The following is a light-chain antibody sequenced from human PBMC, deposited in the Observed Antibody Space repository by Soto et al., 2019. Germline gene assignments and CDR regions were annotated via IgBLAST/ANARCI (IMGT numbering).Light chain of an antibody. J-gene: IGLJ1*01. CDR2: GNS. CDR3: QSYDSSLSGCYV. V-gene: IGLV1-40*01. CDR1: SSNIGAGHD. Sequence: QSVLTQSPSVSGAPGQRVTISCTGSSSNIGAGHDVHWYQQLPGTAPKLLIYGNSNRPSGVPDRFSGSKSGTSASLAITGLQAEDEADYYCQSYDSSLSGCYVFGTGTKVTVL.